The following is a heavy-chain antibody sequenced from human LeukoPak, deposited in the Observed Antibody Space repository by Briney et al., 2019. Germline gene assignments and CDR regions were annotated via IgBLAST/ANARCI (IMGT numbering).Heavy chain of an antibody. D-gene: IGHD2-8*02. CDR1: GFTFSSYA. J-gene: IGHJ6*02. CDR3: ARAGGYQYYYYYGMDV. Sequence: PGGSLRLSCAASGFTFSSYAMHRVRQAPGKGLEWVAVISYDGSNKYYADSVKGRFTISRDNSKNTLYLQMNSLRAEDTAVYYCARAGGYQYYYYYGMDVWGQGTTVTVSS. V-gene: IGHV3-30-3*01. CDR2: ISYDGSNK.